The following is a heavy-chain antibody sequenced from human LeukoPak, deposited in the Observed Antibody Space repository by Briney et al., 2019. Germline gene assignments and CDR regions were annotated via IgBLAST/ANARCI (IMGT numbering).Heavy chain of an antibody. CDR1: GLTFSSYW. J-gene: IGHJ6*02. Sequence: PGGSLRLSCAASGLTFSSYWMHWVRQAPGKGLVWVSRINDNGNSPTYAASVKGRFTISRDNAKNSLYLQMNSLRAEDTAVYYCARVTCSSTSCPYYYYGMDVWGQGTTVTVSS. CDR2: INDNGNSP. V-gene: IGHV3-74*01. CDR3: ARVTCSSTSCPYYYYGMDV. D-gene: IGHD2-2*01.